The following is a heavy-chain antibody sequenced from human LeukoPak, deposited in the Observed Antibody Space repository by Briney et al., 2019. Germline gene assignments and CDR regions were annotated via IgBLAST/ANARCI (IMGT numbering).Heavy chain of an antibody. CDR1: GGSISSYY. D-gene: IGHD6-19*01. J-gene: IGHJ6*03. Sequence: SETLSLTCTVSGGSISSYYWSWIRQPPGKGLEWIGYIYYSGSTNYNPSLKSRVTISVDTSKNQFSLKLSSVTAADTAVYYCARVSQAVAGSYYYYYYMDVWGKGTTVTISS. CDR3: ARVSQAVAGSYYYYYYMDV. V-gene: IGHV4-59*01. CDR2: IYYSGST.